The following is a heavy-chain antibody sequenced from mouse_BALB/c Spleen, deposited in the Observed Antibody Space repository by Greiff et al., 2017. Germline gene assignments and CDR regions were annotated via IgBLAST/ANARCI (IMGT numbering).Heavy chain of an antibody. CDR1: GFAFSSYD. V-gene: IGHV5-12-1*01. CDR3: ARQVPFAY. CDR2: ISSGGGST. Sequence: EVQGVESGGGLVKPGGSLKLSCAASGFAFSSYDMSWVRQTPEKRLEWVAYISSGGGSTYYPDTVKGRFTISGDNAKNTLYLQMSSLKSEDTAMYYCARQVPFAYWGQGTLVTVSA. J-gene: IGHJ3*01.